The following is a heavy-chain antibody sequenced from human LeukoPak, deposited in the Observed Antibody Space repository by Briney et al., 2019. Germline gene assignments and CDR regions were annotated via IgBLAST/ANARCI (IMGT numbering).Heavy chain of an antibody. Sequence: SETLSLTCTVSGGSITGYHWSWIRQPPGKGLEWIGYIYSSETTNYRPSLKSRVTISADTSKNQISLKLNSVTAADTAIYYCARRNDFHIWGQGTMVTVSS. V-gene: IGHV4-4*08. CDR2: IYSSETT. CDR3: ARRNDFHI. J-gene: IGHJ3*02. CDR1: GGSITGYH.